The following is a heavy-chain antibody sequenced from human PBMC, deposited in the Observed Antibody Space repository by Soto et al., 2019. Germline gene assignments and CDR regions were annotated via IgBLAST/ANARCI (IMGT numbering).Heavy chain of an antibody. CDR3: ARGVSAGVDY. CDR1: GYSFTSLD. V-gene: IGHV1-8*01. Sequence: VKVSCKASGYSFTSLDINWVRQTAGQGLEWMGWMQPSTGRTGYAQKFQGRVTMTRDTSINTAYMELTTLTSDDTAFYYCARGVSAGVDYWGQGTLVTVSS. D-gene: IGHD1-26*01. CDR2: MQPSTGRT. J-gene: IGHJ4*02.